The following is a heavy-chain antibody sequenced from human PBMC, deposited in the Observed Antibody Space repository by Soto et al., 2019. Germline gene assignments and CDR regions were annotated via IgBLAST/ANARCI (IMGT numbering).Heavy chain of an antibody. J-gene: IGHJ5*02. V-gene: IGHV1-69*01. CDR2: IILALGTP. CDR1: GDSFTNYA. D-gene: IGHD2-8*01. Sequence: QVLLVQSGAEMKQPGSSVSVSCKASGDSFTNYAFTWVRQALGQGPEWLGGIILALGTPHYSQRFQGRLTITADESSSTVYMELGSLRLDDTAVYYCGRYCTNTKCRGGYYLDLWGQGTLLTVSA. CDR3: GRYCTNTKCRGGYYLDL.